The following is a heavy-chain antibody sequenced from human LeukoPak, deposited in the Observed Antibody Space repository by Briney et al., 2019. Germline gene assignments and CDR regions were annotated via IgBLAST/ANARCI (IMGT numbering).Heavy chain of an antibody. V-gene: IGHV1-8*02. CDR3: ARDRGGYDEPDAFDI. CDR2: MNPNSGNT. J-gene: IGHJ3*02. Sequence: GASVKVSCKASGYTFTSYDINWVRQATGQGLEWMGWMNPNSGNTGYAQKFQGRVTMTRDTSISTAYMELSRLRSDDTAVYYCARDRGGYDEPDAFDIWGQGTMATVSS. D-gene: IGHD5-12*01. CDR1: GYTFTSYD.